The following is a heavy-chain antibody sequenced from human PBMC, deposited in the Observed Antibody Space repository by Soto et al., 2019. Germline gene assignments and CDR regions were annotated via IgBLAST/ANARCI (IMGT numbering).Heavy chain of an antibody. Sequence: SETLSLTCTVSGGSISSSSYYWGWIRQPPGKGLEWIGSIYYGGNTYYSPSLESRVTISVDTSRSQVSLKLTSVTAADTAVYSCAAGQVSANAYGSPVPYHFYGMTVWGQGTTVTVSS. CDR1: GGSISSSSYY. V-gene: IGHV4-39*07. D-gene: IGHD3-10*01. CDR3: AAGQVSANAYGSPVPYHFYGMTV. J-gene: IGHJ6*02. CDR2: IYYGGNT.